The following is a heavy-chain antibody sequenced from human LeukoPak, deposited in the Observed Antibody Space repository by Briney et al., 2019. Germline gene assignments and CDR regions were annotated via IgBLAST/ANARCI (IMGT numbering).Heavy chain of an antibody. CDR2: ISGTGDII. CDR3: AREAYDL. D-gene: IGHD3-3*01. J-gene: IGHJ4*03. CDR1: GFGLSVYY. V-gene: IGHV3-11*04. Sequence: PGGSLRLSCGTSGFGLSVYYMTWIRQTPGKGLEWLSYISGTGDIIYYADSVKGRFTISRDNANNSVYLQMNSLRPEDTGVYFCAREAYDLWGQGTVVTVSS.